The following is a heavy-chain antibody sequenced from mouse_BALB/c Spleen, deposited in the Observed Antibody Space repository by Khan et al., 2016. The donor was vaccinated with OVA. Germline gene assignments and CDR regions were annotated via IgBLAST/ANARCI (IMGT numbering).Heavy chain of an antibody. CDR1: GFSLTSYA. V-gene: IGHV2-2*02. D-gene: IGHD2-4*01. CDR3: ARNYDYDEGLTY. CDR2: IWSGGST. Sequence: VELKQSGPGLVQPSQSLSITCTVSGFSLTSYAIHWVRQSPGKGLEWLGVIWSGGSTDYSAAFISRLSISKDNSKSQVFFKMNSLQANDTAIYYCARNYDYDEGLTYWGQGTLVTVSA. J-gene: IGHJ3*01.